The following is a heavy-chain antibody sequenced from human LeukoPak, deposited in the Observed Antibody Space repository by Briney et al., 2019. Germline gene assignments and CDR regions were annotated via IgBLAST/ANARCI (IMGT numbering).Heavy chain of an antibody. V-gene: IGHV3-15*01. CDR2: IKSKTDGGTT. CDR1: GFTFSNAW. Sequence: GGSLRLSCAASGFTFSNAWMSWVRQAPGKGLEWVGRIKSKTDGGTTDYAAPVKGRFTISRDDSKNTLYLQMNSLKTEDTAVYYCTTFLRFPPSHAFDIWGQGTMVTVSS. J-gene: IGHJ3*02. CDR3: TTFLRFPPSHAFDI. D-gene: IGHD3-10*01.